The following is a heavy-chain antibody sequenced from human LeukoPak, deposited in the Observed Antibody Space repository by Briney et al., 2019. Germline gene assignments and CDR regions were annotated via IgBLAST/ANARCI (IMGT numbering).Heavy chain of an antibody. D-gene: IGHD3-22*01. Sequence: PSQTLSLTCDVSGGSISSGGYSWSWIRQPPGKGLEWIGYIYHSGSTYYNPSLKSRVTISVDRSKNQFSLKLSSVTAADTAVYYCARVRIYYDSSGYYADAFDIWGQGTMVTVSS. CDR1: GGSISSGGYS. CDR3: ARVRIYYDSSGYYADAFDI. CDR2: IYHSGST. V-gene: IGHV4-30-2*01. J-gene: IGHJ3*02.